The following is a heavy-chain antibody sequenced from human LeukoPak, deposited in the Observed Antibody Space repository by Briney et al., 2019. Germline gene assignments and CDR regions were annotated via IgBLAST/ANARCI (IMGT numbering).Heavy chain of an antibody. Sequence: SETLSLTCTVSGGSIRRGGYYWNWIRQPAGKGLEWIGRIYSGGSTNYNPSLESRVTISVDTSKNQFSLELSSVTAADTAIYYCARGATEMIEPWGQGTLVTVSS. CDR1: GGSIRRGGYY. CDR2: IYSGGST. V-gene: IGHV4-61*02. J-gene: IGHJ5*02. D-gene: IGHD1-26*01. CDR3: ARGATEMIEP.